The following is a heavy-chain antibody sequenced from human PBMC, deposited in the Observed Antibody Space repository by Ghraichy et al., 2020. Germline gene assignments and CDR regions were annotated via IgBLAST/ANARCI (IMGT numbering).Heavy chain of an antibody. Sequence: ASVKVSCKASGYTFTSYAMNWVRQAPGQGLEWMGWINTNTGNPTYAQGFTGRFVFSLDTSVSTAYLQISSLKAEDTAVYYCARLNHSGCSGGSCGFDYWGQGTLVTVSS. J-gene: IGHJ4*02. D-gene: IGHD2-15*01. CDR2: INTNTGNP. V-gene: IGHV7-4-1*02. CDR3: ARLNHSGCSGGSCGFDY. CDR1: GYTFTSYA.